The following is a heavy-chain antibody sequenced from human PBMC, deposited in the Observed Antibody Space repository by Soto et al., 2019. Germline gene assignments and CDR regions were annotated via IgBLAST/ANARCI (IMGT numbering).Heavy chain of an antibody. CDR3: ARRYKSAGWLEP. V-gene: IGHV1-3*01. CDR2: INPATGNT. D-gene: IGHD1-1*01. J-gene: IGHJ5*02. Sequence: QVQLVRSGAEVKKPGTSVKVSCKASGYSFATYAIHWVRQAPGQGLEWMGWINPATGNTEYSDKFQDRVTFTRDTSATTAYMELRGLRSEDTAVYYCARRYKSAGWLEPWGQGTLVTVSS. CDR1: GYSFATYA.